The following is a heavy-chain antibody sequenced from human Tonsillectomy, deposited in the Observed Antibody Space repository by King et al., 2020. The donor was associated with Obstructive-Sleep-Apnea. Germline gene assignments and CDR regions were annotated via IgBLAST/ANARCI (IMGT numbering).Heavy chain of an antibody. CDR2: TYYRSKWYN. CDR3: ARVHDYDSSGYSNFFDY. D-gene: IGHD3-22*01. V-gene: IGHV6-1*01. CDR1: GDSVSSNNAA. J-gene: IGHJ4*02. Sequence: VQLQQSGPGLVKPSQTLSLTCAISGDSVSSNNAAWNWIRQSPSRGLEWLGRTYYRSKWYNDYAVSVKSRITINPDTSKNQFSLHLNSVTPEDTAVYFCARVHDYDSSGYSNFFDYWGQGTLVTVSS.